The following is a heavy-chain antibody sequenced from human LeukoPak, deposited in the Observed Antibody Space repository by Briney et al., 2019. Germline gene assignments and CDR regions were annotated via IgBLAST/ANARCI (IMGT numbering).Heavy chain of an antibody. J-gene: IGHJ2*01. CDR2: IFSDGTT. V-gene: IGHV3-53*01. CDR3: AKDRTVGASYWYFDL. D-gene: IGHD1-26*01. Sequence: GGSLRLSCAASGFTVGSSFMTWVRQAPGKGLQWVSVIFSDGTTYYTDSVKGRFTISRDSSKNTLFLHMNTLRAEDTAIYYCAKDRTVGASYWYFDLWGRGTLVTVSS. CDR1: GFTVGSSF.